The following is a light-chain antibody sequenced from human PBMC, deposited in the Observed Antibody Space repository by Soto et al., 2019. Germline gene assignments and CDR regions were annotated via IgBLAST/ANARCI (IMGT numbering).Light chain of an antibody. CDR2: EVT. CDR3: TSYTTSSPVL. V-gene: IGLV2-14*01. J-gene: IGLJ3*02. Sequence: QSALTQPASVSGSPGQSITISCTGTSSDVGGYDYVSWYQQHPGKAPKLMIYEVTNRPLGVSNRFSGSKSGNTASLTISGLQAEDEADYYCTSYTTSSPVLFGGGTKVTVL. CDR1: SSDVGGYDY.